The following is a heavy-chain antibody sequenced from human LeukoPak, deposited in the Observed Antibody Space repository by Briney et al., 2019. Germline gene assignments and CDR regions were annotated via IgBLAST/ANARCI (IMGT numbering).Heavy chain of an antibody. CDR2: IYYSGST. CDR1: GGSISSSSYY. D-gene: IGHD3-9*01. CDR3: ARHRRYDILTGYLALFDY. J-gene: IGHJ4*02. V-gene: IGHV4-39*01. Sequence: PSETLSLTCTVSGGSISSSSYYWGWIRQPPGKGLEWIGSIYYSGSTYYNPSLKSRVTISVDTSKNQFSLKLSSVTAADTAVYYCARHRRYDILTGYLALFDYWGQGTLVTVSS.